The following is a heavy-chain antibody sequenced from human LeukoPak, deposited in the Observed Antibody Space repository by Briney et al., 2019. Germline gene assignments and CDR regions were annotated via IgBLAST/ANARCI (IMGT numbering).Heavy chain of an antibody. CDR1: GLTFSSYG. Sequence: GGSLRLSCAASGLTFSSYGMHWVRQAPGKGLEWVAVISYDGSNKYYADSVKGRFTISRDNSKNTLYLQMNSLRAEDTAVYYCARDRVLRFLEWFDPRHDYYGMDVWGQGTTVTVSS. D-gene: IGHD3-3*01. CDR3: ARDRVLRFLEWFDPRHDYYGMDV. CDR2: ISYDGSNK. J-gene: IGHJ6*02. V-gene: IGHV3-30*03.